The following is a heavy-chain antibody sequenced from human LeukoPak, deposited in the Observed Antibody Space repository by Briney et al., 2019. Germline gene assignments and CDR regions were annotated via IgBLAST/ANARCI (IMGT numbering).Heavy chain of an antibody. CDR3: ARYQLPIEEARQYNWFDP. J-gene: IGHJ5*02. V-gene: IGHV3-21*01. D-gene: IGHD2-2*01. CDR1: GFTFRAYS. Sequence: SGGSLRLSCAASGFTFRAYSMNWVRQAPGKGLEWVSSISSRSSYINYVDSVKGRFTISRDNAKNSLHLQMNSLRVEDTGQLRTARYQLPIEEARQYNWFDPWGQGTLVTVSS. CDR2: ISSRSSYI.